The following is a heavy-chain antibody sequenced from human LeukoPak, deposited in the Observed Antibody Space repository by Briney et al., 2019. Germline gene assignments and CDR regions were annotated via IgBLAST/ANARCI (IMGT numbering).Heavy chain of an antibody. D-gene: IGHD3-16*01. V-gene: IGHV3-74*01. CDR1: GFTFSSYW. Sequence: GGSLRLSCAVSGFTFSSYWMHWVRQAPGKGLVWVSRINSDGSYTNYADSVKGRFTISRDNAKNTLYLQMNSLRAEDAAVYYCGRVGGFGGSTGGPYYFDTGAREPWSPSPQ. J-gene: IGHJ4*02. CDR2: INSDGSYT. CDR3: GRVGGFGGSTGGPYYFDT.